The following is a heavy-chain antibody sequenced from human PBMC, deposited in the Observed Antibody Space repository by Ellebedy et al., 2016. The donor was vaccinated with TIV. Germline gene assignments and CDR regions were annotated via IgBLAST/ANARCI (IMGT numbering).Heavy chain of an antibody. CDR1: GYPFTGYY. CDR3: AREWVTGTTMGDY. V-gene: IGHV1-2*02. J-gene: IGHJ4*02. D-gene: IGHD1-20*01. CDR2: MNPNSGGT. Sequence: ASVKVSCXASGYPFTGYYIHWVRQAPGQGLEWMGWMNPNSGGTNFAQKFQGRVTMTRDPSISTAYMELSRLTSDDTAVYYCAREWVTGTTMGDYWGQGTLVTVSS.